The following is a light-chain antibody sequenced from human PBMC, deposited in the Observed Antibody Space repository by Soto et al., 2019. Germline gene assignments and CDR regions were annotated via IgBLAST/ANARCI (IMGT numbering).Light chain of an antibody. J-gene: IGKJ5*01. Sequence: EIVLTQSPDTVSLSPGETATLSCRASQSVNSNYLAWYQQKPGQAPRLLIYRASSRATGIPDRFSGSGSGTDFSLTISRLEPEDFAVFYCQQYDNSITFGQGTRLEIE. V-gene: IGKV3-20*01. CDR1: QSVNSNY. CDR2: RAS. CDR3: QQYDNSIT.